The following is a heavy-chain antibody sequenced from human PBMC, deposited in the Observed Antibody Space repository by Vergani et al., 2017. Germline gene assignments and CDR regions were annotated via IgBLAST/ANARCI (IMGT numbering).Heavy chain of an antibody. D-gene: IGHD2-15*01. Sequence: EVQLVESGGGLVQPGRSLRLSCAASGFTFDDYAMHWVRQAPGKGLEWVSGISWNSGSIGYADSVKGRFTISRDNAKNSLYLQMNSLRAEDTAVYYCASPYCSGGSCYFGYWGQGTLVTVSS. V-gene: IGHV3-9*01. CDR2: ISWNSGSI. CDR1: GFTFDDYA. J-gene: IGHJ4*02. CDR3: ASPYCSGGSCYFGY.